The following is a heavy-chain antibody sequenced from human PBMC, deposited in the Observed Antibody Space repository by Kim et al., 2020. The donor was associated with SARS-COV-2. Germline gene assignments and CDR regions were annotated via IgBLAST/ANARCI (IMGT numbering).Heavy chain of an antibody. D-gene: IGHD3-3*01. V-gene: IGHV4-59*01. J-gene: IGHJ6*02. Sequence: LKSRVTIAGDTSKNQFSLKLSSVTAADTAVYYCARTEYYDFWSGQYGMDVWGQGTTVTVSS. CDR3: ARTEYYDFWSGQYGMDV.